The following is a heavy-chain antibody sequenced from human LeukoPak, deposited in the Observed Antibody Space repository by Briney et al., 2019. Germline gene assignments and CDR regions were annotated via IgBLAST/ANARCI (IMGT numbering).Heavy chain of an antibody. V-gene: IGHV3-15*01. CDR3: TTDQVWDY. Sequence: PGGSLRLSCAASGFTFSNAWMSWVRQAPGKGLEWVGRIKSKTDSGTTDYAAPVKGRFTISRDDSKNTLYLQMNSLKTEDTAVYYCTTDQVWDYWGQGTLVTVSP. CDR2: IKSKTDSGTT. CDR1: GFTFSNAW. D-gene: IGHD3-16*01. J-gene: IGHJ4*02.